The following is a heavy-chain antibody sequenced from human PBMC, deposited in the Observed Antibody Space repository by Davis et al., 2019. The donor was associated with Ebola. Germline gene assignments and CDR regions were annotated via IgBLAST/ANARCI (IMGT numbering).Heavy chain of an antibody. CDR3: ARGAKDSSGYHYANDY. D-gene: IGHD3-22*01. Sequence: HTGGSLRLSCAASGFTFNTYWINWVRQAPGKGWMWVSRFNPVGSTTSYADSVKGRFTISRDNAKNTLYLQMNSLRVEDTAVYYCARGAKDSSGYHYANDYWGQGTMVTVSS. J-gene: IGHJ4*02. CDR1: GFTFNTYW. V-gene: IGHV3-74*01. CDR2: FNPVGSTT.